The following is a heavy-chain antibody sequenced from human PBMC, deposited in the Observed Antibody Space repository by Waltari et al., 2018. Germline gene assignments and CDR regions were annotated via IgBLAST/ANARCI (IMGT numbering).Heavy chain of an antibody. V-gene: IGHV1-69*15. J-gene: IGHJ4*02. CDR2: IIPSFGTT. CDR3: ARDRVIFGVVEPADD. Sequence: QVQLVQSGAEVKKPGSSVQVSCKASGGSSRSSAISWGRQSPGQGREWVGRIIPSFGTTNYAQTFQGRVTIPADESTSTAYMELSSLRSEYTAVYYCARDRVIFGVVEPADDWGQGTLVTVSS. D-gene: IGHD3-3*01. CDR1: GGSSRSSA.